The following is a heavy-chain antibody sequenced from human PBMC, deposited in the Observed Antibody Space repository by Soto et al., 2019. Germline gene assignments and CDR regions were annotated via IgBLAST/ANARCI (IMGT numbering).Heavy chain of an antibody. D-gene: IGHD4-17*01. J-gene: IGHJ3*02. CDR3: ARQINGDYTAFDI. CDR2: ISGSSSYI. CDR1: GFTFSNYN. V-gene: IGHV3-21*01. Sequence: GGSLRLSCAASGFTFSNYNMNWVRQAPGKRLEWVSSISGSSSYIYYADSLRGRFTISRDNAKNSLYLQMNTLRAEDTAVYYCARQINGDYTAFDIWGQGTMVTVSS.